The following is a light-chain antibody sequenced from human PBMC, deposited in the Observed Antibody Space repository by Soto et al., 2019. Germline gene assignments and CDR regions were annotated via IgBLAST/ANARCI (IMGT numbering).Light chain of an antibody. J-gene: IGLJ1*01. Sequence: QSVLTQPASVSGSPGQSITISCTGTSSDVGGYNYVSWYQQHPGKAPKLMIYEVSNRPSGVSIRFSGSKSGNTASLTISGLQAEEEADYYCSSYTSSTSLDVFGAGTKVNV. CDR3: SSYTSSTSLDV. V-gene: IGLV2-14*01. CDR1: SSDVGGYNY. CDR2: EVS.